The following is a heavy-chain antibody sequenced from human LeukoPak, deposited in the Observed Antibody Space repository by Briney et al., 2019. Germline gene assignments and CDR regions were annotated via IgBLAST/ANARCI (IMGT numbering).Heavy chain of an antibody. CDR3: GRVALDTSMIHY. J-gene: IGHJ4*02. V-gene: IGHV3-48*03. Sequence: PPGGSLRLSCAASGFSFSDYEMNWVRQAPGKGLEWVSYISSSGSTIYYADSVKGRFTISRDDAENSLYLQMNSLRVEDTAVYYCGRVALDTSMIHYWGQGTLVTVSS. CDR1: GFSFSDYE. D-gene: IGHD5-18*01. CDR2: ISSSGSTI.